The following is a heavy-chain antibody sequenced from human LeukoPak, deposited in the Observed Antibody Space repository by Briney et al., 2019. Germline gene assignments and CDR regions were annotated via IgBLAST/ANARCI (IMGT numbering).Heavy chain of an antibody. CDR3: ATSYDSSGCD. CDR2: IKQDGSIQ. D-gene: IGHD3-22*01. V-gene: IGHV3-7*01. CDR1: GFTFSSFW. Sequence: GGSLRLSCTASGFTFSSFWMAWVRQAPGKGLEWVGNIKQDGSIQYYGDSVKGRFTISRDNAKNSQYLQMNNLRAEDTALYYCATSYDSSGCDWGQGTLVTVSS. J-gene: IGHJ4*02.